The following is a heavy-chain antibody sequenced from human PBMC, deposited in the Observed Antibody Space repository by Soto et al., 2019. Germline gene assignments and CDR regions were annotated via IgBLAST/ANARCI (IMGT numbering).Heavy chain of an antibody. D-gene: IGHD6-19*01. Sequence: GGSLRLSCAASGFTFSSYAMSWVRQAPGKGLEWVSAISGSGGSTYYADSVKGRFTISRDNSKNTLYLQMNSLRAEDTAVYYCAKDREGYSSGWYPFDYWGQGTLVTVSS. CDR1: GFTFSSYA. CDR2: ISGSGGST. J-gene: IGHJ4*02. V-gene: IGHV3-23*01. CDR3: AKDREGYSSGWYPFDY.